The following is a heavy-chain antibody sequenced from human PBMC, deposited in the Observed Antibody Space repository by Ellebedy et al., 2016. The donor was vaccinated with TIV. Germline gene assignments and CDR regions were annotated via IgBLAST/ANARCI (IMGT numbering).Heavy chain of an antibody. CDR3: AIDLGYYDFWSGIPPPPHNDAFDI. CDR2: INPSGGST. Sequence: ASVKVSCXASGYTFTSYYMHWVRQAPGQGLEWMGIINPSGGSTSYAQKFQGRVTMTTDTSTSTAYMELRSLRSDDTAVYYCAIDLGYYDFWSGIPPPPHNDAFDIWGQGTMVTVSS. D-gene: IGHD3-3*01. J-gene: IGHJ3*02. V-gene: IGHV1-46*01. CDR1: GYTFTSYY.